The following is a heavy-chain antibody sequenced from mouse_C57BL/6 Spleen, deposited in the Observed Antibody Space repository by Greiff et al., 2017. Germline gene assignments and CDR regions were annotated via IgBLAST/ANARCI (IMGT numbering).Heavy chain of an antibody. J-gene: IGHJ1*03. V-gene: IGHV1-80*01. CDR2: IYPGDGDT. CDR1: GYAFSSYW. D-gene: IGHD1-1*01. Sequence: VQLQQSGAELVKPGASVKISCKASGYAFSSYWMNWVKQRPGKGLEWIGQIYPGDGDTNYNGKFKGKATLTADKSSSTAYMQLSSLTSEDSAVYFCARVGYYGSSSWYFDVWGTGTTVTVSS. CDR3: ARVGYYGSSSWYFDV.